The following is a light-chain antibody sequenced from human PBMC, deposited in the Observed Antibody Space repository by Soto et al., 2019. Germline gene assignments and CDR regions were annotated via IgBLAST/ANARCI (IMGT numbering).Light chain of an antibody. CDR3: QQSFNTPPT. Sequence: IQMTQSRSSLSASIGDRVTITCRASQIITNSLNWYQQKPGKAPTCLIFAASSLQSGVPSRFSGSGSGTDFTLTISGLQPEGFATYYCQQSFNTPPTFGQGTKV. CDR1: QIITNS. J-gene: IGKJ1*01. CDR2: AAS. V-gene: IGKV1-39*01.